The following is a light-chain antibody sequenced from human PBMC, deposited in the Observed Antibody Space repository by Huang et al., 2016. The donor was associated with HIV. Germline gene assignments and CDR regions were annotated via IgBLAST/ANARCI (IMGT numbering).Light chain of an antibody. V-gene: IGKV1-NL1*01. CDR2: ATS. CDR3: QQYHSLPWT. Sequence: DIQMTQSPSSLSASVGARVTITCRASQGIGNSLAWYQQKPEKAPRLLLYATSTLESGFPSRFSGSGSGTHYTLTINTLQPEDIASYYGQQYHSLPWTFGQGTKVEIK. CDR1: QGIGNS. J-gene: IGKJ1*01.